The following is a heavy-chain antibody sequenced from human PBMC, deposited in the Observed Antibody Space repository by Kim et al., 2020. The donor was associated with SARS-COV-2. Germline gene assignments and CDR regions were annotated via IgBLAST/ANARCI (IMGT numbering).Heavy chain of an antibody. CDR3: ARGSSGYYPIG. CDR2: IYYSGST. CDR1: GGSISSYY. J-gene: IGHJ4*02. D-gene: IGHD3-22*01. V-gene: IGHV4-59*13. Sequence: SDTLSLTCTVSGGSISSYYWSWIRQPPGKGLEWIGYIYYSGSTNYNPSLKSRVTISVDTSKNQFSLKLSSVTAADTAVYYFARGSSGYYPIGWGQGTLVT.